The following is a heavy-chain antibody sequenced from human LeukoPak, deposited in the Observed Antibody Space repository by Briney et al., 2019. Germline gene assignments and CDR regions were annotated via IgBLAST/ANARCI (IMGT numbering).Heavy chain of an antibody. V-gene: IGHV3-21*01. J-gene: IGHJ4*02. CDR3: ARVSGRLERQSDLDY. D-gene: IGHD1-1*01. CDR1: GFTFASYS. CDR2: ISGDSTYI. Sequence: GGSLRLSCAASGFTFASYSINWVRQAPGKGREWVSSISGDSTYIYNAGSVKGRFTISRDNAQASLYLQIISLRADATAVYYCARVSGRLERQSDLDYWGQGTLVIVSS.